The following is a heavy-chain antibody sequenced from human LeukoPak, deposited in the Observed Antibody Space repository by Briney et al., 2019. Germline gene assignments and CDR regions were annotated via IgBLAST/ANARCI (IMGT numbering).Heavy chain of an antibody. D-gene: IGHD5-24*01. V-gene: IGHV3-74*01. J-gene: IGHJ4*02. CDR3: ARSAYNWEFGY. CDR2: INSDGSST. CDR1: GFTFSSYW. Sequence: PGGSLRLSCAASGFTFSSYWMHWVRQAPGKGLVWVSRINSDGSSTSYADSVKGRFTISRDNAKNTLYLQMNSLRAEDTAVYYCARSAYNWEFGYWGQGTLVTVSS.